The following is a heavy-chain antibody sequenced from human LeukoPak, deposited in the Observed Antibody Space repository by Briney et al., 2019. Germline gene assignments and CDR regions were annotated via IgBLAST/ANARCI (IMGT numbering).Heavy chain of an antibody. Sequence: GASVKVSCKASGYTFTGFYMHWVRQAPGQGLEWMGWINPNSGGTNYAQKLQGRVTMTTDTSTSTAYMELRSLRSDDTAVYYCARCAVAEQWLEVDYWGQGTLVTVSS. V-gene: IGHV1-2*02. CDR2: INPNSGGT. J-gene: IGHJ4*02. CDR3: ARCAVAEQWLEVDY. CDR1: GYTFTGFY. D-gene: IGHD6-19*01.